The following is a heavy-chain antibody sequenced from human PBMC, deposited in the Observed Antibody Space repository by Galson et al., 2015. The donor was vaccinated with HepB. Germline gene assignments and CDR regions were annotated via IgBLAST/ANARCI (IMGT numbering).Heavy chain of an antibody. CDR1: GYSFTSYW. Sequence: QSGAEVKKPGESLKISCKGSGYSFTSYWIGWVRQMPGKGLEWMGIIYPGDSDTGYSPSFQGQVTISADKSISTAYLQWSSLKASDTAMYYCARAVTAAGRGRNAFDIWGQGTMVTVSS. CDR2: IYPGDSDT. J-gene: IGHJ3*02. CDR3: ARAVTAAGRGRNAFDI. D-gene: IGHD6-13*01. V-gene: IGHV5-51*03.